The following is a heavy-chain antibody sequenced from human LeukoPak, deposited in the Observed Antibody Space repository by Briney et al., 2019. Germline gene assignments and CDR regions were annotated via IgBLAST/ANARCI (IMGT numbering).Heavy chain of an antibody. V-gene: IGHV4-34*01. CDR1: GGSFSGYY. CDR3: ARGYCSSTSCYERYNWFDP. J-gene: IGHJ5*02. D-gene: IGHD2-2*01. CDR2: INHSGST. Sequence: KPSETLSLTCAVYGGSFSGYYWSWIRQPPGKGLEWIGKINHSGSTNYNPSLKSRVTISVDTSKNQFSLKLSSVTAADTAVYYCARGYCSSTSCYERYNWFDPWGQGTLVTVSS.